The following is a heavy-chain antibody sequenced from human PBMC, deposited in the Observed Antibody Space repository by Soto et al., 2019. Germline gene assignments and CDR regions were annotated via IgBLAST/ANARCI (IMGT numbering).Heavy chain of an antibody. J-gene: IGHJ4*02. CDR1: GFTFSSYA. CDR3: ARVGRAYYDYVWGSYDY. D-gene: IGHD3-16*01. Sequence: QVQLVESGGGVVQPGRSLRLSCAASGFTFSSYAMHWVRQAPGKGLEWVAVISYDGSNKYYADSVKGRFTISRDNSKNTLYLQMNSLRAEDTAVYYCARVGRAYYDYVWGSYDYWGQGTLVTVSS. CDR2: ISYDGSNK. V-gene: IGHV3-30-3*01.